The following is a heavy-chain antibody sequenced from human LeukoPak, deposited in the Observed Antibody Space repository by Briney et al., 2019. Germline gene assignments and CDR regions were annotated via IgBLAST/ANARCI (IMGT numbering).Heavy chain of an antibody. Sequence: SQTLSLTCAHSGDSVSSNSAAWNWVRQSPSGGLGWLGWTLYRSKWTTDYAVSVKSRITINPDTSKNQYSLQLNSVTPEDTAVYYCARGAREGGSGGYSGSRYAFDIWGQGTMVTVAS. CDR2: TLYRSKWTT. CDR3: ARGAREGGSGGYSGSRYAFDI. CDR1: GDSVSSNSAA. V-gene: IGHV6-1*01. D-gene: IGHD6-19*01. J-gene: IGHJ3*02.